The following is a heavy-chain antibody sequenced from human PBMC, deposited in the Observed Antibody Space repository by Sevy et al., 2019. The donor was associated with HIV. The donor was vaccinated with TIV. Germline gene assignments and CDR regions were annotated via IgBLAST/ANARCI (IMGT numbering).Heavy chain of an antibody. D-gene: IGHD3-22*01. CDR1: GYTLSQVS. Sequence: ASVKVSCKVSGYTLSQVSMHWVRQVPGKGLEWMGSFDPEHGETIYAQKFQGRLTMTEDTSTDTAYMELSSLKSEDTAVFYCAITKDYYDSSGCPFDYWGQGTLVTVSS. CDR3: AITKDYYDSSGCPFDY. J-gene: IGHJ4*02. V-gene: IGHV1-24*01. CDR2: FDPEHGET.